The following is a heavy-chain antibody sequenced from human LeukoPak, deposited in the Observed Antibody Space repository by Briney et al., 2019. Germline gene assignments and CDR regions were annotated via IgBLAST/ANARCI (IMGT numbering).Heavy chain of an antibody. CDR2: IKSETDGGTA. D-gene: IGHD6-19*01. CDR1: GFSFSNVS. V-gene: IGHV3-15*01. CDR3: TTVMTVAGKRHFQY. J-gene: IGHJ1*01. Sequence: GGSLRLSCVASGFSFSNVSMSWVRQAPGKGLEWVGRIKSETDGGTADYAAPVRGRITMSRDDSNNTLYLQMNSLETGDTAVYYCTTVMTVAGKRHFQYWGQGTLVTVSS.